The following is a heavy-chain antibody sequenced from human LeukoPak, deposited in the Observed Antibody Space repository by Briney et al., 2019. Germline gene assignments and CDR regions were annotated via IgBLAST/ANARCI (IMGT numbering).Heavy chain of an antibody. CDR1: AFTFSSYS. CDR3: AKAEGSGNQPFDY. CDR2: ISISGDDT. Sequence: GGSLRLSCAASAFTFSSYSMSLVRQAPGKGLEWVSAISISGDDTYYADSVKGRFTISRDNSKSTLYLHMNSLRAEDTAVYYCAKAEGSGNQPFDYWGQGNLVTVSS. J-gene: IGHJ4*02. V-gene: IGHV3-23*01. D-gene: IGHD3-10*01.